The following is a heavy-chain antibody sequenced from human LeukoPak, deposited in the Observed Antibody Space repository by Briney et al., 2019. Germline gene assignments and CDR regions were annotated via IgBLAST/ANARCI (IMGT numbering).Heavy chain of an antibody. CDR3: ARAGRDFWSGHTDY. CDR2: ISSSSSYI. V-gene: IGHV3-21*01. D-gene: IGHD3-3*01. J-gene: IGHJ4*02. CDR1: GFTFSSYS. Sequence: PGGSLRLACAASGFTFSSYSMNWVRQAPGKGLEWVSSISSSSSYIYYADSVKGRFTISRDNAKNSLYLQMNSLRAEDTAVYYCARAGRDFWSGHTDYWGQGTLVTVSS.